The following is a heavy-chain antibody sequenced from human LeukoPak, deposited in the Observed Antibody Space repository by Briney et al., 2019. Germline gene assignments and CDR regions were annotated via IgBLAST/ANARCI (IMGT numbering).Heavy chain of an antibody. CDR2: ISTNGDGT. CDR1: GFTFSSHG. J-gene: IGHJ2*01. D-gene: IGHD1-26*01. CDR3: AKNLLGSGAYSWYFDL. V-gene: IGHV3-23*01. Sequence: GGSLRLSCAAFGFTFSSHGMSWVRQTPGKGLEWLSSISTNGDGTVYADSVKGRVTISRDNSKNTLYLQMNSLRAEDTAVYSCAKNLLGSGAYSWYFDLWGRGTLVTVSS.